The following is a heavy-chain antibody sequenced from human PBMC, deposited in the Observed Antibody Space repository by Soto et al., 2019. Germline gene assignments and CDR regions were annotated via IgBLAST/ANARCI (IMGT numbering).Heavy chain of an antibody. D-gene: IGHD6-6*01. CDR3: ARVCSSSYYYYYYMDV. J-gene: IGHJ6*03. Sequence: SQTLSLPCTVSGGSISSSYWSWIRQPPGKGLEWIGYIYYSGSTNYNPALKSRVTISVDTSKNQFSLKLSSVTAADTAVYYCARVCSSSYYYYYYMDVWGKGTTVTVSS. V-gene: IGHV4-59*08. CDR2: IYYSGST. CDR1: GGSISSSY.